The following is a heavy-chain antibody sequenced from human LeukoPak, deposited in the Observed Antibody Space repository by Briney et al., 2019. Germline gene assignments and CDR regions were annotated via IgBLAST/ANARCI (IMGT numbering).Heavy chain of an antibody. CDR2: ISYDGSNK. V-gene: IGHV3-30*01. Sequence: GGSLRLSCAGAGFTFSSYAMHWVRQAPGKGLEWVAVISYDGSNKYYADSVKGRFTISRDNSKNTLYLQMNSLRAEDTAVYYCARPHSGYDLNDAFDIWGQGTTVTVSS. CDR3: ARPHSGYDLNDAFDI. CDR1: GFTFSSYA. J-gene: IGHJ3*02. D-gene: IGHD5-12*01.